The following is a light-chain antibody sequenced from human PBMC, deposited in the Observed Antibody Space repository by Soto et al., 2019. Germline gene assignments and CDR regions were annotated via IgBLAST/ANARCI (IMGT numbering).Light chain of an antibody. J-gene: IGKJ5*01. Sequence: DIQMTQSPSSLSASVGDRVTITCRASQSISRYLDWYQQRPGKAPKLLIYAASSLQSGVPSRFSGSESGTDFTLTISSLQPEDCAIYFCQQANSFPITFGQGTRVEIK. V-gene: IGKV1-12*01. CDR3: QQANSFPIT. CDR1: QSISRY. CDR2: AAS.